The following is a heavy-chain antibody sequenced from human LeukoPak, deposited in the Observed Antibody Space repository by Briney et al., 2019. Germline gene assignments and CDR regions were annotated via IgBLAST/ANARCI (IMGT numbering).Heavy chain of an antibody. D-gene: IGHD3-10*01. J-gene: IGHJ6*03. CDR2: IYYSGST. V-gene: IGHV4-39*07. CDR1: GDSISSSSYF. CDR3: ARGVYGSGSYYFTGPHYYYYYMDV. Sequence: PSETLSLTCNVSGDSISSSSYFWGWIRQPPGKGLEWIGSIYYSGSTYYNPSLKSRVTISVDTSKNQFSLKLSSVTAADTAVYYCARGVYGSGSYYFTGPHYYYYYMDVWGKGTTVTISS.